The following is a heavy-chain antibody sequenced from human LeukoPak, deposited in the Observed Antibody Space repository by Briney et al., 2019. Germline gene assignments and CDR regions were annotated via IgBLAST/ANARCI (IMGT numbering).Heavy chain of an antibody. CDR3: AKERISPAGTYDY. CDR1: GFTFSSYA. D-gene: IGHD6-13*01. Sequence: GGSLRLSCAASGFTFSSYAMHWVRQAPGKGLEWVAIISFDGSNKDYADSIKGRFTVSRDNSKNTLYLQMNSRRTEDTAVYFCAKERISPAGTYDYWGQGTLVTVSS. V-gene: IGHV3-30*04. CDR2: ISFDGSNK. J-gene: IGHJ4*02.